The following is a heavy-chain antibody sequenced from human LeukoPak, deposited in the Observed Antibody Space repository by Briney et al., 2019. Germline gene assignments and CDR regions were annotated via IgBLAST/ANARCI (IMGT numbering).Heavy chain of an antibody. Sequence: GGSLRLSCAASGFTFSSYGLHWVRQAPGKGLECVAIISKDGSNEHYADPGKGRFTISRDNSKNTLYLQMNSLRTEDTAAYYCVRDRGDGYNQIDYWGQGTLVTVSS. CDR2: ISKDGSNE. CDR3: VRDRGDGYNQIDY. J-gene: IGHJ4*02. CDR1: GFTFSSYG. D-gene: IGHD5-24*01. V-gene: IGHV3-30*04.